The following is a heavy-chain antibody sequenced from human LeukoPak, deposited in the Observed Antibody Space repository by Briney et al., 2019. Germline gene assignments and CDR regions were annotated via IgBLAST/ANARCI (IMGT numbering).Heavy chain of an antibody. J-gene: IGHJ5*02. CDR2: INPNSGGT. V-gene: IGHV1-2*02. D-gene: IGHD6-13*01. CDR1: GYTFTGYY. CDR3: ARDSSSWYEYLNWSDP. Sequence: EASVKVSCKASGYTFTGYYMHWVRQAPGQGLEWMGWINPNSGGTNYAQKFQGRVTMTRDTSISTAYMELSRLRSDDTAVYYCARDSSSWYEYLNWSDPWGQGTLVTVSS.